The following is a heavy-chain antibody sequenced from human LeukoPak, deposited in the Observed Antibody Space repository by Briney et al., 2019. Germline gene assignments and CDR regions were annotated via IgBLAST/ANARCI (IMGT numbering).Heavy chain of an antibody. CDR1: GFTFGTYA. D-gene: IGHD5-24*01. CDR3: ARSGTEDGYNIYFDH. J-gene: IGHJ4*02. CDR2: ISGSGSGT. Sequence: PGGSLRLSCATSGFTFGTYAMSWVRQAPGKGLEWVSLISGSGSGTHYADPVKGRFTISRDNSKNMLYLHMNSLRADDTAAYYCARSGTEDGYNIYFDHWGQGTLVTVTS. V-gene: IGHV3-23*01.